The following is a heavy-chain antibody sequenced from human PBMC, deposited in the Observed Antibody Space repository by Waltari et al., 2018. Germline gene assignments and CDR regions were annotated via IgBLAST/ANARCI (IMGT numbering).Heavy chain of an antibody. CDR3: ARRRRDGYNFLDY. Sequence: QVQLVQSGAGVKKPGSSVKVSCKASGGTFSSYAISWVRQAPGQGREWMGGIIPIVGTANYAQKFQGRVTITADESTSTAYMELSSLRSEDTAVYYCARRRRDGYNFLDYWGQGTLVTVSS. D-gene: IGHD5-12*01. CDR2: IIPIVGTA. CDR1: GGTFSSYA. J-gene: IGHJ4*02. V-gene: IGHV1-69*01.